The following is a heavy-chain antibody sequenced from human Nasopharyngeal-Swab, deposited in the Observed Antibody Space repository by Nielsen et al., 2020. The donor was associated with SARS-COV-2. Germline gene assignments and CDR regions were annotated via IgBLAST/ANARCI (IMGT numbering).Heavy chain of an antibody. D-gene: IGHD6-13*01. CDR2: ISGSGGST. V-gene: IGHV3-23*01. J-gene: IGHJ5*02. CDR3: AKDLGQQLVSGWFDP. Sequence: GESLKISCAASEFTFSSYAMSWVRQAPGKGLEWVSAISGSGGSTYYADSVKGRFTISRDNSKNTLYLQMNSLRAEDTAVYYCAKDLGQQLVSGWFDPWGQGTLVTVSS. CDR1: EFTFSSYA.